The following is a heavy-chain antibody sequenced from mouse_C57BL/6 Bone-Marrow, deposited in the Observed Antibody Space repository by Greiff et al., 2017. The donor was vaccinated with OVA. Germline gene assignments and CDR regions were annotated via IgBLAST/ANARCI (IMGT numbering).Heavy chain of an antibody. V-gene: IGHV1-81*01. J-gene: IGHJ4*01. D-gene: IGHD2-4*01. Sequence: QVQLQQSGAELARPGASVKLSCKASGYTFTSYGISWVKQRPGQGLEWIGELYPRSGSTYYNEKFKGKATLTADKSSSTAYMELLSLTSEDSAVYFGERKLRQDYYAMDYWGQGTSVTVSS. CDR3: ERKLRQDYYAMDY. CDR2: LYPRSGST. CDR1: GYTFTSYG.